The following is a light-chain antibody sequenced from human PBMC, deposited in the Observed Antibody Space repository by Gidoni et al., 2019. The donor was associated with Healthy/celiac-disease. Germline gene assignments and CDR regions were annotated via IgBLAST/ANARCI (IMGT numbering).Light chain of an antibody. CDR2: AAS. J-gene: IGKJ1*01. CDR3: QQSYSTPWT. V-gene: IGKV1-39*01. Sequence: DIQMTQYPSSLSASVGDSVTITCRASQSISSYLNGYQQKPGKAPKLLIYAASSLQRGVPSRFSGSVSGTDFTITISSLQPEDFATYYCQQSYSTPWTFGQGTKVEIK. CDR1: QSISSY.